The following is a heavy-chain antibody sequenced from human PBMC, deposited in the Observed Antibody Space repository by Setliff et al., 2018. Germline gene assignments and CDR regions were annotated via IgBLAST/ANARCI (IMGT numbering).Heavy chain of an antibody. D-gene: IGHD3-16*01. CDR1: GGSITSDY. Sequence: PSETLSLTCSVSGGSITSDYWSWIRQPPGKGLEWIGYMYDSGRTNYNSSLKSRVTISTGTSKNQFSLKLNSVTAADTAVYYCTRGDTSTFWDWGQGTLVTVSS. CDR2: MYDSGRT. J-gene: IGHJ4*02. CDR3: TRGDTSTFWD. V-gene: IGHV4-59*01.